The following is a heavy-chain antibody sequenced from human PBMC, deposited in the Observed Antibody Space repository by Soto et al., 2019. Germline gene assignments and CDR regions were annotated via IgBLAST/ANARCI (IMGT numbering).Heavy chain of an antibody. D-gene: IGHD5-18*01. CDR2: INPNSGGT. V-gene: IGHV1-2*04. CDR3: ATQKRGYSYGDYYYGMDV. Sequence: ASVKVSCKASGYTFTGYYMHWVRQAPGQGLEWMGWINPNSGGTNYAQKFQGWVTMTRDTSISTAYMELSRLRSDDTAVYYCATQKRGYSYGDYYYGMDVWGQGTTVTVSS. J-gene: IGHJ6*02. CDR1: GYTFTGYY.